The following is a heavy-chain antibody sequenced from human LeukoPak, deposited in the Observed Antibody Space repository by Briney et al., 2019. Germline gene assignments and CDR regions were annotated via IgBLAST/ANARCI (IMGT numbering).Heavy chain of an antibody. CDR3: AKDPTDTSSWYIVEYFQH. V-gene: IGHV3-23*01. D-gene: IGHD6-13*01. Sequence: GGSLRLSCAASGFTFSTYAMSWVRQAPGKGPQWVSGISGSGGSTYYTDSVKGRFTISRDNSKNTLYLQMNSLRAEDTAVYYCAKDPTDTSSWYIVEYFQHWGQGSLVTVSS. CDR1: GFTFSTYA. CDR2: ISGSGGST. J-gene: IGHJ1*01.